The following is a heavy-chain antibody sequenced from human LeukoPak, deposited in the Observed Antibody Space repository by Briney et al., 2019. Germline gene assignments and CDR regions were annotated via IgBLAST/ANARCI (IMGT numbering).Heavy chain of an antibody. D-gene: IGHD4-23*01. CDR3: ARDGGTSRRYFDY. CDR1: GFTLSSYS. CDR2: ISSTSKTI. J-gene: IGHJ4*02. V-gene: IGHV3-48*04. Sequence: GGSLRLSCAVPGFTLSSYSMNWVRQAPGKGLEWVSFISSTSKTIYYGDSVKGRFTISRDNAKDSVYLQMNSLRAEDTAVYYCARDGGTSRRYFDYWGQGTLVTVSS.